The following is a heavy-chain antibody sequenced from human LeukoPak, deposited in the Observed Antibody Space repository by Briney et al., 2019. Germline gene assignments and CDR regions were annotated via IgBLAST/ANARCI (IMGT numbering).Heavy chain of an antibody. V-gene: IGHV1-18*01. D-gene: IGHD6-19*01. CDR3: ARGRGVWGYSSEFNLDY. J-gene: IGHJ4*02. CDR1: GGTFSSYA. Sequence: ASVKVSCKASGGTFSSYAISWVRQAPGQGLEWMGWISAYNGNTNYAQKLQGRVTMTTDTSTSTAYMELRSLRSDDTAVYYCARGRGVWGYSSEFNLDYWGQGTLVTVSS. CDR2: ISAYNGNT.